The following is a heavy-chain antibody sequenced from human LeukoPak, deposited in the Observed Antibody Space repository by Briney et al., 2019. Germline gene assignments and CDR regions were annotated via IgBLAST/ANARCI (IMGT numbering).Heavy chain of an antibody. J-gene: IGHJ4*02. V-gene: IGHV3-7*01. Sequence: PGGSLRLSCAASGFTFSSDWMSWVRQAPGKGLEWVANIKQDGSEKHDVDSVKGRFTISRDNAKNSLYLQMNSLRAEDTAVYYCAREKGYSYGPYFDYWGQGTLVTVSS. CDR2: IKQDGSEK. CDR1: GFTFSSDW. D-gene: IGHD5-18*01. CDR3: AREKGYSYGPYFDY.